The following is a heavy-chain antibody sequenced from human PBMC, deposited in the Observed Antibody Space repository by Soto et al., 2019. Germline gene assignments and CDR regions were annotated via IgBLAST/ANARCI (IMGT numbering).Heavy chain of an antibody. V-gene: IGHV4-30-4*08. Sequence: SETLSLTCAVYGGSFSAYYWTWIRQPPGKGLEWIGYIYYSGSTYYNPSLKSRITISVDTSKNQFSLKLSSVTAADTAVYYCGRLGYSYGYALDYWGQGTLVTVSS. J-gene: IGHJ4*02. CDR3: GRLGYSYGYALDY. CDR1: GGSFSAYY. CDR2: IYYSGST. D-gene: IGHD5-18*01.